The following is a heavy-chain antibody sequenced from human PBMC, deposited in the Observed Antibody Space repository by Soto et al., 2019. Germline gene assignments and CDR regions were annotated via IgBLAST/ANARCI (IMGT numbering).Heavy chain of an antibody. CDR3: VKDTYYYDSSGYYIFDY. CDR1: GLTFSRYG. J-gene: IGHJ4*02. V-gene: IGHV3-30*18. CDR2: ISYDGSNK. D-gene: IGHD3-22*01. Sequence: QEQLVESGGGVVQPGRSLRLSCAASGLTFSRYGMRWVRQAPGKGLEWAAHISYDGSNKHYAESVKGRLTISRDSSKNTLYLQMNSLRAEDTAVYYCVKDTYYYDSSGYYIFDYWGQGTLVAVSS.